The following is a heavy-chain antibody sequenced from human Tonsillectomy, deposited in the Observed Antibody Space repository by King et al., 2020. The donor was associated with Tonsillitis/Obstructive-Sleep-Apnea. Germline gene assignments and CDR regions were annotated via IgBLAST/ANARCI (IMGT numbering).Heavy chain of an antibody. D-gene: IGHD1-1*01. V-gene: IGHV3-49*05. J-gene: IGHJ4*02. CDR2: IRSKAYGGTT. CDR3: TRDLGELEHSFGY. CDR1: GFTFGKFV. Sequence: QLVQSRGGLVKPGRSLSLSCTASGFTFGKFVMSWFRQAPGKGLEWLAFIRSKAYGGTTEYAASVKGRFTISRDDSKSIAYLQMNSLRTEDTAVYYCTRDLGELEHSFGYWGQGTLVTVSS.